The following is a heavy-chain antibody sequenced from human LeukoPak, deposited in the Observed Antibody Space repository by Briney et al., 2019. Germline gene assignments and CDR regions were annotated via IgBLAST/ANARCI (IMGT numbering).Heavy chain of an antibody. Sequence: GGSLRLSCAASGFIVSSNYMSWVRQPPGRGLDWVSVIYSDGGGHYADSVKGRFTISRDNSKNTLYLQMNSLRAEDTAVYYCARASWELRGYYFDYWGQGTLVTVSS. V-gene: IGHV3-53*05. J-gene: IGHJ4*02. D-gene: IGHD1-26*01. CDR3: ARASWELRGYYFDY. CDR1: GFIVSSNY. CDR2: IYSDGGG.